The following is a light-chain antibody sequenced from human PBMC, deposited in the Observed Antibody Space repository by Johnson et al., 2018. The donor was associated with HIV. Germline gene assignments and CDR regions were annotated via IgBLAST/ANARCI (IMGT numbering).Light chain of an antibody. J-gene: IGLJ1*01. CDR1: SSNIGNSY. Sequence: QSVLTQPPSVSAAPGQKVTISCSGSSSNIGNSYVSWFQQLPGTAPKLLIYENNKRPSGIPARFSGSKSGPSATLGITGLQAGDEADYYCGTWDSSLNGYVLATGTKVTVL. V-gene: IGLV1-51*02. CDR3: GTWDSSLNGYV. CDR2: ENN.